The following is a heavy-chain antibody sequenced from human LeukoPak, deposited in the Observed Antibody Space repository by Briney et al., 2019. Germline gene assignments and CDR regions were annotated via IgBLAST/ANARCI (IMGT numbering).Heavy chain of an antibody. Sequence: SETLSLTCTVSGDSISGYYWSWIRQPPGKGLEWIAYKSHSGSTNYNPSLKSRVTISVDTSKDQFSLKLSSVTAADTAVYYCARHVPPSGDHFDCWGQGTLVTVSS. CDR3: ARHVPPSGDHFDC. V-gene: IGHV4-59*08. CDR2: KSHSGST. D-gene: IGHD3-10*01. CDR1: GDSISGYY. J-gene: IGHJ4*02.